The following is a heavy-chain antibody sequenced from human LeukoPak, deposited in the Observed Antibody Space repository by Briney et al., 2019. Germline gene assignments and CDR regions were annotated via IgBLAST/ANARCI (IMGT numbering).Heavy chain of an antibody. Sequence: GGSLRLSCAASGFTFSNYAMSWVRQAPGKGLEWVSVISGSGGSTYHADSVKGRFTMSRDNSKNTLYLQMNSLRAEDTAVYYCAKVHEYSTSSYFDYWGQGTLVTVSS. CDR3: AKVHEYSTSSYFDY. D-gene: IGHD6-6*01. J-gene: IGHJ4*02. CDR2: ISGSGGST. V-gene: IGHV3-23*01. CDR1: GFTFSNYA.